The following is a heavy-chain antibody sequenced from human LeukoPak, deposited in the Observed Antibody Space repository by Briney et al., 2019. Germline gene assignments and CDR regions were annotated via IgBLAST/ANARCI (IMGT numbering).Heavy chain of an antibody. J-gene: IGHJ4*02. V-gene: IGHV3-15*01. CDR3: TTYVGATAY. D-gene: IGHD1-26*01. CDR1: GFTVSSNY. CDR2: IKTKTDDGAT. Sequence: GGSLRLSCAASGFTVSSNYMSWVRQAPGKGLEWVGRIKTKTDDGATDYSAPVKARFTISRDDSKTTLYLQMNGLKTEDTAIYYCTTYVGATAYWGQGTLVTVSS.